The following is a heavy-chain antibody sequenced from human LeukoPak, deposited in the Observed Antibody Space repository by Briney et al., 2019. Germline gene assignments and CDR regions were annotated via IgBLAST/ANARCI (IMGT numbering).Heavy chain of an antibody. CDR3: ARVYDYGKFDF. V-gene: IGHV4-59*11. D-gene: IGHD4/OR15-4a*01. Sequence: PSETLSLTCTVSGASISSHYWSWIRQPPGRGLEWIGYIHYSGITSYDPSLKSRVTMSIDTSKSRFSLNLNSVTAADTAVYYCARVYDYGKFDFWGPGTPLTVSS. J-gene: IGHJ4*02. CDR1: GASISSHY. CDR2: IHYSGIT.